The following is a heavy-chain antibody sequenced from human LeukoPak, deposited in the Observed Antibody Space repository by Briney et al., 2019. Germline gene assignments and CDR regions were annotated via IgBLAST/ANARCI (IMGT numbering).Heavy chain of an antibody. CDR3: AKEGTYTYGASDFDY. V-gene: IGHV4-39*06. CDR2: IYSSGST. Sequence: NPSETLSLTCTVSGVSISSSSYYWGWLRQPPGKGLEWIGSIYSSGSTYYNPPLKSRVNISVDTSKTQFHLKLSSVTAADTDVYYCAKEGTYTYGASDFDYWGQGTLVTVSS. CDR1: GVSISSSSYY. J-gene: IGHJ4*02. D-gene: IGHD4/OR15-4a*01.